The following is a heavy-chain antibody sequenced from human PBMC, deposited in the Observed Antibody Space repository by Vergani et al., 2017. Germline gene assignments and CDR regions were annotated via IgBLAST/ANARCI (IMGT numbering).Heavy chain of an antibody. D-gene: IGHD6-13*01. J-gene: IGHJ4*02. CDR2: ISGSGGST. V-gene: IGHV3-23*04. Sequence: EVQLVESGGGLVKPGGSLRLSCAASGFTFSSYSMNWVRQAPGKGLEWVSAISGSGGSTYYADSVKGRFTISRDNSKNTLYLQMNSLRAEDTAVYYCAKDQGRRAAAGXVDYWGQGTLVTVSS. CDR3: AKDQGRRAAAGXVDY. CDR1: GFTFSSYS.